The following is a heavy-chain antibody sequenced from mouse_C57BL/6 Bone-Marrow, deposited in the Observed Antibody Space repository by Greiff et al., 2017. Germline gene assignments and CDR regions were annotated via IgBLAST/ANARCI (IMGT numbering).Heavy chain of an antibody. V-gene: IGHV14-1*01. J-gene: IGHJ4*01. CDR2: IDPKGGGN. Sequence: EVQLQQSGAELVRPGASVKLSCTASGFNIKNYYMHWVKQRPEQGLEWIGRIDPKGGGNDYAPKFQSEATMTVDTSSNTAYLQLSSLTSDDTSVYYCTTLPRGYYAMDYWGQGTSVTVSS. CDR1: GFNIKNYY. CDR3: TTLPRGYYAMDY.